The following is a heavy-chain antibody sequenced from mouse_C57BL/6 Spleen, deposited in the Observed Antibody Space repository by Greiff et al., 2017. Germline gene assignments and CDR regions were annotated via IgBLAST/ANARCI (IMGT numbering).Heavy chain of an antibody. J-gene: IGHJ1*03. CDR1: GYSITSGYY. CDR2: ISYDGSN. Sequence: EVKLEESGPGLVKPSQSLSLTCSVTGYSITSGYYWNWIRQFPGNKLEWMGYISYDGSNNYNPSLKNRISITRETSKNQFFLKLNSVTTEDTATYYCARISYDGYWYFDVWGTGTTVTVSS. V-gene: IGHV3-6*01. CDR3: ARISYDGYWYFDV. D-gene: IGHD2-3*01.